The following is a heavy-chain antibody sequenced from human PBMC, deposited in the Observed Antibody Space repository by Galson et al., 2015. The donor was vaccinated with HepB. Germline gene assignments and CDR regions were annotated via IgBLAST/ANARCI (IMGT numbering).Heavy chain of an antibody. CDR3: ARFSMITFGGVIVSHDAFDI. CDR2: IIPILGIA. D-gene: IGHD3-16*02. Sequence: SVKVSCKASGGTFSSYAISWVRQAPGQGLEWMGRIIPILGIANYAQKLQGRVTITADKSTSTAYMELSSLRSEDTAVYYCARFSMITFGGVIVSHDAFDIWGQGTMVTVSS. J-gene: IGHJ3*02. CDR1: GGTFSSYA. V-gene: IGHV1-69*04.